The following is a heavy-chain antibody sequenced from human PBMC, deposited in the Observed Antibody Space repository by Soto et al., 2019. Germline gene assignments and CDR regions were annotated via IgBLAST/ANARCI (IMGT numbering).Heavy chain of an antibody. J-gene: IGHJ6*03. V-gene: IGHV3-7*01. CDR1: EFNFSDYW. Sequence: PGGAQRLSCAAPEFNFSDYWVAWVRQEQGKGLEWVANLDQGGGEKHYGDSVKGRFTISRDNAKNSLYLQMNSLRAEDTAVYYCARDHAYCGGDCYAKYYYYMDVWGKGTTVTVSS. CDR3: ARDHAYCGGDCYAKYYYYMDV. D-gene: IGHD2-21*01. CDR2: LDQGGGEK.